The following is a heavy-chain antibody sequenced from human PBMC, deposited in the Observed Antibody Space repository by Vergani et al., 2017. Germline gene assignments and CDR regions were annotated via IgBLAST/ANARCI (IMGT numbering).Heavy chain of an antibody. D-gene: IGHD3-10*01. CDR2: IIPIFGTA. J-gene: IGHJ6*03. CDR3: ARDPAYYGSGSPLDMDV. CDR1: GGTFSSYA. V-gene: IGHV1-69*01. Sequence: QVQLVQSGAEVKKPGSSVKVSCKASGGTFSSYAISWVRQAPGQGLEWMGGIIPIFGTANYAQKFQGRVTITADESTSTAYMELSSLRSEDTAVYYCARDPAYYGSGSPLDMDVWGKGTTVTVSS.